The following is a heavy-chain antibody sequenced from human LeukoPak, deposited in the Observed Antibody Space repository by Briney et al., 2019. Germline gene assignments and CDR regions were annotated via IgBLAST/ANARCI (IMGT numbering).Heavy chain of an antibody. D-gene: IGHD5-24*01. J-gene: IGHJ4*02. CDR2: ISYDGSNK. V-gene: IGHV3-30-3*01. Sequence: GRSLRLSCAASGFTFSSYAMHWVRQAPGKGLEWVAVISYDGSNKYYADSVKGRFTISRDNSKNTLHLQMNSLRAEDTAVYYCATTPRDGYNYAFDYWGQGTLVTVSS. CDR3: ATTPRDGYNYAFDY. CDR1: GFTFSSYA.